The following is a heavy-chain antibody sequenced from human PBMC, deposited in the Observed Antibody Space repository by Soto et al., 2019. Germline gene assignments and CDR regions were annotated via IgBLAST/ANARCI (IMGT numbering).Heavy chain of an antibody. Sequence: SETLSLTCTVSGDSINSGAYYWAWIRQLPGKGLEWIGCIYTDGGTDYSPSLKDRVTMSMDTSKNHFSLRLTSVTAADTATYFCARGLTEWSNDYWGHGTLVTVSS. J-gene: IGHJ4*01. V-gene: IGHV4-31*03. CDR2: IYTDGGT. CDR1: GDSINSGAYY. CDR3: ARGLTEWSNDY. D-gene: IGHD3-3*01.